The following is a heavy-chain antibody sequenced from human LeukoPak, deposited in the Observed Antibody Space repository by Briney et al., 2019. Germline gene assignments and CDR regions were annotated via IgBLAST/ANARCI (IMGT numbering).Heavy chain of an antibody. Sequence: SETLSLTCAVYGGSFSGYYWSWIRQPPGKGLEWIGEINHSGSTNYNPSLKSRVTISVDTSKNQFSLKLSSVTAADTAVYYCARGGHDYGDYLRSNFDYWGQGTLVTVSS. J-gene: IGHJ4*02. D-gene: IGHD4-17*01. CDR2: INHSGST. CDR1: GGSFSGYY. V-gene: IGHV4-34*01. CDR3: ARGGHDYGDYLRSNFDY.